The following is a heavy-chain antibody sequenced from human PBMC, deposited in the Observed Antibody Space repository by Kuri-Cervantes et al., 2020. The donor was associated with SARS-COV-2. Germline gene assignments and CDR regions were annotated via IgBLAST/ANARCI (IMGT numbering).Heavy chain of an antibody. D-gene: IGHD5-18*01. J-gene: IGHJ6*02. CDR3: ARGYDGGYSYGYGDYYYYGMDV. CDR2: FDPEDGET. V-gene: IGHV1-24*01. CDR1: GYTFTGYY. Sequence: ASVKVSCKASGYTFTGYYMHWVRQAPGKGLEWMGGFDPEDGETIYAQKFQGRVTMTEDTSTDTAYMELSRLRSDDTAVYYCARGYDGGYSYGYGDYYYYGMDVWGQGTTVTVSS.